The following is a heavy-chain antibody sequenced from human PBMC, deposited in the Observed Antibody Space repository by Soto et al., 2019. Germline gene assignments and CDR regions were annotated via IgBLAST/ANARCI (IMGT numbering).Heavy chain of an antibody. CDR2: IYYSGST. CDR1: GGSVSSGSYY. CDR3: ARALRAYCGGDCYSAYFDY. V-gene: IGHV4-61*01. J-gene: IGHJ4*02. D-gene: IGHD2-21*02. Sequence: QVQLQESGPGLVKPSETLSLTCTVSGGSVSSGSYYWSWIRQPPGKGLEWIGYIYYSGSTNYNPPLKSRVTISVDTAKNQFSLKLSSVTAADTAVYYCARALRAYCGGDCYSAYFDYWGQGTLVTVSS.